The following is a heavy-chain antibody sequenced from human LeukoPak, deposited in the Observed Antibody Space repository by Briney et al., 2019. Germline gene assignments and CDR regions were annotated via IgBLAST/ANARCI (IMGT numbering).Heavy chain of an antibody. V-gene: IGHV4-59*01. CDR1: GGSTSTYY. D-gene: IGHD3-10*01. J-gene: IGHJ2*01. CDR2: IRYSGSS. CDR3: AGYGLHYYFDL. Sequence: SETLSLTCTVFGGSTSTYYWSWIRQPPGKGLEWIGYIRYSGSSNYNPSLKSRLTISVDTSKNQFSLKLSSVTAADTAVYFCAGYGLHYYFDLWGRGTLVTVSS.